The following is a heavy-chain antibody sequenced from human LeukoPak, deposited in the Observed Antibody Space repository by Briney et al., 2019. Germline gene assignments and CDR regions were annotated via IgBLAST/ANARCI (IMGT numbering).Heavy chain of an antibody. Sequence: ASVKVSCKASGYTFTSYDINWVRQATGQGLEWMGWMNPNSGNTGYAQKFQGRVTMTRNTSISTAYMELSSLRSEDTAVYYCARDPNSYGLRNFDYWGQGTLVTVSS. CDR1: GYTFTSYD. CDR3: ARDPNSYGLRNFDY. CDR2: MNPNSGNT. J-gene: IGHJ4*02. V-gene: IGHV1-8*01. D-gene: IGHD5-18*01.